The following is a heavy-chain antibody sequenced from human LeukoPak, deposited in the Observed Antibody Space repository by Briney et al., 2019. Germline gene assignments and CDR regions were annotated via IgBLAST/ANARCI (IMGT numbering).Heavy chain of an antibody. V-gene: IGHV1-18*01. CDR1: GYTFTSYG. J-gene: IGHJ3*02. D-gene: IGHD3-22*01. CDR3: ARHPHYYDSSGYYRDDAFDI. CDR2: ISAYNGNT. Sequence: GASVKVSCKASGYTFTSYGISWVRQAPGQGLEWMGWISAYNGNTNYAQKLQGRVTMTTDTSTSTAYMELRSLRSDDTAVYYCARHPHYYDSSGYYRDDAFDIWGQGTMVTVSS.